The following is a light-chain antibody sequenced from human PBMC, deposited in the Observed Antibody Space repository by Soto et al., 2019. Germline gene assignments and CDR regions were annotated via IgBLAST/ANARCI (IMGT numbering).Light chain of an antibody. CDR1: SGHSSYA. Sequence: QLVLTQSPSASASLGAPVKLTCTLSSGHSSYAIAWHQQQPEKGPRYLMKVNSDGSHSKGDGIPDRFSGSSSGAERYLTISSLQSEDEADYYCQTWSTGIRVFGGGTKVTVL. J-gene: IGLJ2*01. CDR2: VNSDGSH. CDR3: QTWSTGIRV. V-gene: IGLV4-69*01.